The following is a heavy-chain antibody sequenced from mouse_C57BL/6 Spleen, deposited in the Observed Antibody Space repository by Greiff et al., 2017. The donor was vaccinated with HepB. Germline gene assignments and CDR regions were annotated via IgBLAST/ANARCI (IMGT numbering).Heavy chain of an antibody. D-gene: IGHD2-12*01. Sequence: VQLQQPGAELVMPGASVKLSCKASGYTFTSYWMHWVKQRPGQGLEWIGEIDPSDSYTNSNQKFKGKSTLTVDKSSSTAYMQLSSLTSEESAVYYCAISTVDYAMYYWGQGTSVTVSS. J-gene: IGHJ4*01. CDR2: IDPSDSYT. V-gene: IGHV1-69*01. CDR3: AISTVDYAMYY. CDR1: GYTFTSYW.